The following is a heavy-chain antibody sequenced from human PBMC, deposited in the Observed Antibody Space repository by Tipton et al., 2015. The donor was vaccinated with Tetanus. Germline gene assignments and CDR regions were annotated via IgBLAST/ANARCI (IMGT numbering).Heavy chain of an antibody. J-gene: IGHJ6*02. V-gene: IGHV1-18*01. CDR2: ISAYNGNT. CDR1: GYTFTSYG. Sequence: QLVQSGAEVKKPGASVKVSCKASGYTFTSYGISWVRQAPGQGLEWMGWISAYNGNTNYAQKLQGRVTMTTDTSTSTAYMELRSLRSDDTAVYYCARDAPIVVVTAIKLNYYYYYGMDVWGQGTTVTVSS. D-gene: IGHD2-21*02. CDR3: ARDAPIVVVTAIKLNYYYYYGMDV.